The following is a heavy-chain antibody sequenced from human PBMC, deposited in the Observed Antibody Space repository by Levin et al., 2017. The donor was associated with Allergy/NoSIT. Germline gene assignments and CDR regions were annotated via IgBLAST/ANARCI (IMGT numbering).Heavy chain of an antibody. D-gene: IGHD2-21*02. V-gene: IGHV3-48*03. CDR1: GFIFSNYE. CDR3: ARWYCGGDCYPYHYYGMDV. J-gene: IGHJ6*02. CDR2: MSTSGTTV. Sequence: GGSLRLSCAASGFIFSNYEMNWVRQAPGKGLEWISFMSTSGTTVYADSVKGRFTISRDNAKNSLYLQMNSLRVEDTALYYCARWYCGGDCYPYHYYGMDVWGQGTTVTVSS.